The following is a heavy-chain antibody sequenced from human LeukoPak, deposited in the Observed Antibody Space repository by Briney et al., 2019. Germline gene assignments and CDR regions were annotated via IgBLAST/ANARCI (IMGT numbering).Heavy chain of an antibody. CDR1: GFSFSSFW. D-gene: IGHD5-24*01. J-gene: IGHJ6*03. CDR3: ARRDDYNYHYYYMDV. Sequence: GGSLRLSCAASGFSFSSFWMHWVRQAPGKGLVWVSGIKSDGAGTSYVDSVKGRFTISRDNSKNTLYLQMNSLRVEDTAVYYCARRDDYNYHYYYMDVWGKGTTVTVSS. CDR2: IKSDGAGT. V-gene: IGHV3-74*01.